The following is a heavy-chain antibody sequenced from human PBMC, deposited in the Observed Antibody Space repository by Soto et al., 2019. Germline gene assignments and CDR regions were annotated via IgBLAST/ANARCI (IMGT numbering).Heavy chain of an antibody. CDR2: INQDGSTN. Sequence: EVQLVESGGGLVQPGGSLRLSCAASGFTFSTYWMRWARQAPGKGLEWVAHINQDGSTNYHVDSVKGRFTISRDNARNSLYLRMNSLRAEDTAVYYWGRDKSGSLDCWAPGTLVTVSS. CDR1: GFTFSTYW. D-gene: IGHD3-10*01. CDR3: GRDKSGSLDC. J-gene: IGHJ4*01. V-gene: IGHV3-7*01.